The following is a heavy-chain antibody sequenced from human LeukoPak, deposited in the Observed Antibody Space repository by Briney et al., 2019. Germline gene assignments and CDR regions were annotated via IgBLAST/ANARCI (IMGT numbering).Heavy chain of an antibody. Sequence: GGSLRLSCAASGFTFSSYAMHWVRQAPGKGLEWVAVISYDGSNKYYADSVKGRFTVSRDNPKNTLYLQMNSLRAEDTAVYYCAREPEIVVIITPHGMDVWGQGTTVTVSS. J-gene: IGHJ6*02. CDR1: GFTFSSYA. D-gene: IGHD3-22*01. CDR2: ISYDGSNK. CDR3: AREPEIVVIITPHGMDV. V-gene: IGHV3-30-3*01.